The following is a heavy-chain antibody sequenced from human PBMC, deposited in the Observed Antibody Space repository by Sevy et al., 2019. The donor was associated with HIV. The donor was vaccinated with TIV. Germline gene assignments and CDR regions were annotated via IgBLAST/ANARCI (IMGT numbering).Heavy chain of an antibody. V-gene: IGHV3-48*01. Sequence: GGSLRLSCAASGFTFSSYSMNWVRQAPGKGLEWVSYISSSTIDYADSVKGRFTISRDNAKNSLYLQMNSLRAEDTAVYYCARLSGYSSSWSYFDYWGQGTLVTVSS. J-gene: IGHJ4*02. D-gene: IGHD6-13*01. CDR3: ARLSGYSSSWSYFDY. CDR1: GFTFSSYS. CDR2: ISSSTI.